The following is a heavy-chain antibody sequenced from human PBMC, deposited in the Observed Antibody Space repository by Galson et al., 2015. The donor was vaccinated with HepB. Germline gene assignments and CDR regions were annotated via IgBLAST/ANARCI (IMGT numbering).Heavy chain of an antibody. Sequence: SVKVSCKASGGTFSSYAISWVRQAPGQGLEWMGRIIPILGIANYAQKFQGRVTITADKSTSTAYMELSSLRSEDTAVYYCARVESSAGIEYWGQGTLVTVSS. CDR1: GGTFSSYA. V-gene: IGHV1-69*04. D-gene: IGHD1-26*01. CDR3: ARVESSAGIEY. J-gene: IGHJ4*02. CDR2: IIPILGIA.